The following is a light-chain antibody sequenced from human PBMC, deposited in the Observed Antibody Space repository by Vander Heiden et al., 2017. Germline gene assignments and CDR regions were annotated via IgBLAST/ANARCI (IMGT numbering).Light chain of an antibody. CDR1: NLEDKY. V-gene: IGLV3-1*01. CDR2: QDD. Sequence: SYALTQPPSVSVSPGQTASITCPEHNLEDKYFCWYQQKPGQSPLLVFDQDDRRPSGIPDRFAGSNSGNTATLTISGTQVMDEADYYCQVWDLNTVVFGGGTKLTVL. CDR3: QVWDLNTVV. J-gene: IGLJ3*02.